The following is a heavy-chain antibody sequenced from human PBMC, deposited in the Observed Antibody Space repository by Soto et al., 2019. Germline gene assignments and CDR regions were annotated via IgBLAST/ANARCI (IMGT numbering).Heavy chain of an antibody. Sequence: GGSLRLSCAASGFNFTNHWMHWVRQAPGKGLVWVSRITSDGKSKAYAESVKGRFAISRDNAKNTVYLQMNGLTVEDTTVYYCARESGDWPLNWFDPWGQGTLVTVSS. J-gene: IGHJ5*02. CDR2: ITSDGKSK. D-gene: IGHD2-21*02. CDR3: ARESGDWPLNWFDP. V-gene: IGHV3-74*01. CDR1: GFNFTNHW.